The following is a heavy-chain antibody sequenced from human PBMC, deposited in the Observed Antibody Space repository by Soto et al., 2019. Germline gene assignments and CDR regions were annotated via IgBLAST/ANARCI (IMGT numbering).Heavy chain of an antibody. V-gene: IGHV1-69*01. CDR2: IIPIFGTA. J-gene: IGHJ6*02. Sequence: QVQLVQSGAEVKKPGSSVKVSCKASGGTFSSYAISWVRQAPGQGLEWMGGIIPIFGTANYAQKFQGRVTITADESTSTAYMGLSSLRSEDTAVYYGARKGGDISGDYYYGMDVWGQGTTVTVSS. D-gene: IGHD3-16*02. CDR3: ARKGGDISGDYYYGMDV. CDR1: GGTFSSYA.